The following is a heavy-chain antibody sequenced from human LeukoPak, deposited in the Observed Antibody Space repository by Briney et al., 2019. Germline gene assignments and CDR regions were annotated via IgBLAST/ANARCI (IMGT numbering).Heavy chain of an antibody. CDR2: IASSGNHI. V-gene: IGHV3-21*01. D-gene: IGHD3-10*01. CDR3: ARADYYRFDY. Sequence: GGSLRLSCAASGFTFDSYSLNWVRQAPGQGLEWVPYIASSGNHIYYADSVKGRFTISRDNANKSLYLLMNSLRAEDTAVYYCARADYYRFDYWGQGTLVTVSS. J-gene: IGHJ4*02. CDR1: GFTFDSYS.